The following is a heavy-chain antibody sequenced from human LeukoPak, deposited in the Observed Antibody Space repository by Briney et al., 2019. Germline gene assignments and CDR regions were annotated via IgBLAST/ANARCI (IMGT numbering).Heavy chain of an antibody. CDR2: ISSSGSTI. D-gene: IGHD3-22*01. J-gene: IGHJ3*02. CDR3: ARDLSSSGDAFDI. CDR1: GFTFSRYS. V-gene: IGHV3-48*04. Sequence: GGSLSLSCAASGFTFSRYSTNWIRQAPGKGLEWVSYISSSGSTIYYADSVKGRFTISRDNAKNSLYLQMNSLRAEDTAVYYCARDLSSSGDAFDIWGQGTMVTVSS.